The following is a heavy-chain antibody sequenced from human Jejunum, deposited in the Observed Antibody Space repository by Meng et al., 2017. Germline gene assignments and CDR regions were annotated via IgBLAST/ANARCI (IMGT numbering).Heavy chain of an antibody. J-gene: IGHJ4*02. Sequence: GESLKISCAASGFTFSSYEMNWVRQAPGKGLEWVSYISTSGTTIDYADSVKGRFTISRDNAQNSLFLQMNSLRAEDTAVYFCAIDKGSGSSDEESGFDYWGLGTLVTVSS. D-gene: IGHD6-19*01. CDR1: GFTFSSYE. V-gene: IGHV3-48*03. CDR3: AIDKGSGSSDEESGFDY. CDR2: ISTSGTTI.